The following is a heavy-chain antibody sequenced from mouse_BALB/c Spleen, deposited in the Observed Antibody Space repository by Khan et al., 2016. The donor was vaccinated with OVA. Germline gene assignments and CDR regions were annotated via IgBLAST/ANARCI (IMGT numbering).Heavy chain of an antibody. D-gene: IGHD1-1*02. CDR3: VRGGKFAY. CDR2: ISTNYGDA. Sequence: QVQLKQSGAELVRPGVSVKISCKASGYTFTDYAMHWVKQRHAKSLEWIGVISTNYGDADYNQKFQGQASRTVDRSSSTVDMELARLTSEDSAIYFCVRGGKFAYWGQGTLVTVSA. V-gene: IGHV1S137*01. CDR1: GYTFTDYA. J-gene: IGHJ3*01.